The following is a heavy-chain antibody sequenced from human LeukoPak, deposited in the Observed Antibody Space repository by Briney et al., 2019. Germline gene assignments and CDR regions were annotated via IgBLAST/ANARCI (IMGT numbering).Heavy chain of an antibody. Sequence: PGGSLRLSCAASGFMFSSNWMSWVRQPPGKGLVWVSRIYVDGRTTNYADSVKGRFTISRDNAKNTVYLEMNSLSVEDTATYYCIRDFRSADLWGQGTLVTVTS. CDR1: GFMFSSNW. CDR2: IYVDGRTT. V-gene: IGHV3-74*01. CDR3: IRDFRSADL. J-gene: IGHJ5*02.